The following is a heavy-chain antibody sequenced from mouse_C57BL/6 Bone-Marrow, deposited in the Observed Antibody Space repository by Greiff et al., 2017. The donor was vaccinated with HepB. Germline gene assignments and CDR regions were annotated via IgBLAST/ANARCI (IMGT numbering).Heavy chain of an antibody. J-gene: IGHJ4*01. CDR1: GFNFKNTY. CDR3: AFLLLFYAMDY. Sequence: VHVKQSVAELVRPGASVKLSCTASGFNFKNTYMHWVKQRPEQGLEWIGRIDPANGNTKYAPKFQGKATITADTSSNTAYLQLSSLTSEDTAIYYCAFLLLFYAMDYWGQGTSVTVSS. V-gene: IGHV14-3*01. D-gene: IGHD1-1*01. CDR2: IDPANGNT.